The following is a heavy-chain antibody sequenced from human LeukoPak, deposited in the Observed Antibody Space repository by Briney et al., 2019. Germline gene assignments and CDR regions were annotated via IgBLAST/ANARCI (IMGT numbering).Heavy chain of an antibody. J-gene: IGHJ5*02. CDR2: IYYSGHT. Sequence: SETLSLTCTVSGGSNSSSRYYWGWIRQPPGKGLEWIGSIYYSGHTYYNPSLKSRVTISVDTSENLFSLKLSSVTAADTAVYLTARQQCHARSCYSSAICFDPWGQGTLVTVSS. D-gene: IGHD2-15*01. V-gene: IGHV4-39*01. CDR1: GGSNSSSRYY. CDR3: ARQQCHARSCYSSAICFDP.